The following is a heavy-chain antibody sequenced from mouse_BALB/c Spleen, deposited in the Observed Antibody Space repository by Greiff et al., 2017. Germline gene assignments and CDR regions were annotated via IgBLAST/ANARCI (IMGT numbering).Heavy chain of an antibody. CDR3: ARDDDYDGHAMDY. CDR1: GFTFSSYG. CDR2: INSNGGST. V-gene: IGHV5-6-3*01. D-gene: IGHD2-4*01. J-gene: IGHJ4*01. Sequence: EVQGVESGGGLVQPGGSLKLSCAASGFTFSSYGMSWVRQNPDKRLELVATINSNGGSTYYPDSVKGRFTISRDNAKNTLYLQMSSLKSEDTAMYYCARDDDYDGHAMDYWGQGTSVTVSS.